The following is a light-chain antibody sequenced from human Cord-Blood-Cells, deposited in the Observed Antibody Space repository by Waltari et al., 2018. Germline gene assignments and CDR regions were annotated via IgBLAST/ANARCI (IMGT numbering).Light chain of an antibody. V-gene: IGLV3-1*01. J-gene: IGLJ2*01. Sequence: SYELTQPPSVSVSPGQTASITCTGAKVGDKYACWYQQKPGQSPGLGIYQDSKRPSGIPERFAGSNPENTAPLTTSGTGAMAGACYYCQASDSSAVVFGRGTKRTVL. CDR2: QDS. CDR1: KVGDKY. CDR3: QASDSSAVV.